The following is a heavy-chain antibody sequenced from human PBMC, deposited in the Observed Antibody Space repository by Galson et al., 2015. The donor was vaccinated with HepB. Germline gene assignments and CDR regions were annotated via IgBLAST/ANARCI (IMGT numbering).Heavy chain of an antibody. CDR2: ISSSSSTI. CDR1: GFTFSSYS. D-gene: IGHD2-21*02. J-gene: IGHJ3*02. Sequence: SLRLSCAASGFTFSSYSMNWVRQAPGKGLEWVSYISSSSSTIYYADSVKGRFALSRDNAKNSLYLQMNSLRDEDTAVYYCARWLPVVTGLDAFDIWGQGTMVTVSS. V-gene: IGHV3-48*02. CDR3: ARWLPVVTGLDAFDI.